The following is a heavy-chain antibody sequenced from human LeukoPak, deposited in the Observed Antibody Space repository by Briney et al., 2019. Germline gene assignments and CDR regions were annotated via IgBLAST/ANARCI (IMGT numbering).Heavy chain of an antibody. CDR1: GYSFSSYG. D-gene: IGHD3-10*01. J-gene: IGHJ4*02. V-gene: IGHV1-18*01. CDR2: ISAYNGNT. Sequence: GASVKVSCKASGYSFSSYGINWVRQAPGQGLEWMGWISAYNGNTNYAQNLQGRVTMTTDTSTSTAYMEMRSLRSDDTAVYYCAKDTYYGSGSYPGYWGQGTLVTVSS. CDR3: AKDTYYGSGSYPGY.